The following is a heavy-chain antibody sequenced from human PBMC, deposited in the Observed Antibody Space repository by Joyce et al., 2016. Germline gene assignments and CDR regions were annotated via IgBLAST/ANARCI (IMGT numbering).Heavy chain of an antibody. J-gene: IGHJ3*01. Sequence: QVQLRESGPGLVKPSQTLSLTCTVSGGSINPGDYYCNWIRQPPGRGLGGVGYIYSSGTTYYNPSLKTRLAISLDNSENQFSLKLSSVTAADTAVYYCALEEAREEGSRDAFALWGQGTQVTVSS. D-gene: IGHD1-26*01. V-gene: IGHV4-30-4*01. CDR3: ALEEAREEGSRDAFAL. CDR2: IYSSGTT. CDR1: GGSINPGDYY.